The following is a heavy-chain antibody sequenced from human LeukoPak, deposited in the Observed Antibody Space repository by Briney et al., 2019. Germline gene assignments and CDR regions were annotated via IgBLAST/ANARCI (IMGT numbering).Heavy chain of an antibody. V-gene: IGHV4-59*08. CDR3: ARIITGTVALDY. J-gene: IGHJ4*02. CDR2: IFYVGST. Sequence: SETPSLTFTVPGGSISGNYWSWIREPLGKGLEWIGYIFYVGSTIYNPSLKSRVTISVDTSKSQFSLQLSSVTAADTAVYYCARIITGTVALDYWGQGTLVTVSS. CDR1: GGSISGNY. D-gene: IGHD1-14*01.